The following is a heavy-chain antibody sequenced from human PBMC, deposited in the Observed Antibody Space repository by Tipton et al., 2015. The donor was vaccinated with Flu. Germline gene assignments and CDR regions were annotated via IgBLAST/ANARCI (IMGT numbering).Heavy chain of an antibody. V-gene: IGHV1-18*01. CDR1: GYTFTSYG. Sequence: QVQLVQSGAEVKKPGASVKVSCKASGYTFTSYGISWVRQAPGQGLEWMGWISAYSGNTNYAQKLQGRVTMTTDTSTSTAYMELRSLRSDDTAVYYCARSRDITMVQGVSYGMDVWGQGTTVTVSS. D-gene: IGHD3-10*01. CDR2: ISAYSGNT. CDR3: ARSRDITMVQGVSYGMDV. J-gene: IGHJ6*02.